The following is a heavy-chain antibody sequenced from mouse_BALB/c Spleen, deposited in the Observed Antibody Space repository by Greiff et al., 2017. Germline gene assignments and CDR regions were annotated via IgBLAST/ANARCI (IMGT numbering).Heavy chain of an antibody. Sequence: QVQGVESGPGLVAPSQSLSITCTVSGFSLTGYGVNWVRQPPGKGLEWLGMIWGDGSTDYNSALKSRLSISKDNSKSQVFLKMNSLQTDDTARYYCARGRGYDYYAMDYWGQGTSVTVSS. V-gene: IGHV2-6-7*01. J-gene: IGHJ4*01. CDR1: GFSLTGYG. CDR3: ARGRGYDYYAMDY. CDR2: IWGDGST. D-gene: IGHD1-2*01.